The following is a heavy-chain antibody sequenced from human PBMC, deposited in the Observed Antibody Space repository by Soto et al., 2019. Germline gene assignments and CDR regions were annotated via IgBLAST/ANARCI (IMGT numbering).Heavy chain of an antibody. V-gene: IGHV4-59*01. D-gene: IGHD6-19*01. Sequence: SETLSLTCTVSGGSISSYYWSWIRQPPGKGLEWIGYIYYSGSTNYNPSLKSRVTISLDTSKNQFSLKLSSVTAADTAVYYCARDKWLVYYYGMDVWGQGTTVTVSS. CDR1: GGSISSYY. CDR3: ARDKWLVYYYGMDV. CDR2: IYYSGST. J-gene: IGHJ6*02.